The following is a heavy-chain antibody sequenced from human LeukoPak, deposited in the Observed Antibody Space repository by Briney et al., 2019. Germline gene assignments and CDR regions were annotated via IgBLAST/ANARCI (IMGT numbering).Heavy chain of an antibody. CDR1: GYSSTNYG. D-gene: IGHD3-22*01. CDR3: ARDSSYYYDSSGYYYFYFQH. V-gene: IGHV1-18*01. Sequence: ASVKVSCKASGYSSTNYGISWVRQAPGQGLEWMGWIHIYRGNTNYAQKLQGRVTMTTDTSTSTAYMELRSLRSDDTAVYYCARDSSYYYDSSGYYYFYFQHWGQGTLVTVSS. CDR2: IHIYRGNT. J-gene: IGHJ1*01.